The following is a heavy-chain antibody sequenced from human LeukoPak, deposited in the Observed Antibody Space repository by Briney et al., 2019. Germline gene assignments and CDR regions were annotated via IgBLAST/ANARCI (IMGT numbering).Heavy chain of an antibody. V-gene: IGHV6-1*01. D-gene: IGHD1-26*01. J-gene: IGHJ4*02. CDR1: GDSVSSNSAA. CDR3: ARAETYSGRIFDF. CDR2: TYYRSKWYT. Sequence: SQTLSLTCAISGDSVSSNSAAWNWIRQSPSRGLEWLGRTYYRSKWYTDYPLSMQGRIALDPDTSKNQFSLQLNSVTPEDTAMYYCARAETYSGRIFDFWGQGALVTVSS.